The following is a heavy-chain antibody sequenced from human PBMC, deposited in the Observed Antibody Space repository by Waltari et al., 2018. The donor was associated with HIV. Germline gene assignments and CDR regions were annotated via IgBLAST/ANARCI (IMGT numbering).Heavy chain of an antibody. Sequence: QVQLVQSGAEVKKPGASVKVSCQASGYTFTNYDINWVRQATGQGLEWMGSVNPNSGHTGYAQKFQGRVTMTRNTSISTAYMDLSSLRSDDTAVYYCARGSGVVPEYYYYGMDVWGQGTTVTVSS. CDR2: VNPNSGHT. D-gene: IGHD2-21*01. J-gene: IGHJ6*02. CDR3: ARGSGVVPEYYYYGMDV. CDR1: GYTFTNYD. V-gene: IGHV1-8*01.